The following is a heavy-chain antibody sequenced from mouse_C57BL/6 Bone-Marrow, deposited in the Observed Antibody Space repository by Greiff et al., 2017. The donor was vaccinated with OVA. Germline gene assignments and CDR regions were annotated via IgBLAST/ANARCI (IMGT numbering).Heavy chain of an antibody. CDR3: ARTGLIGRNVLGSYAMDY. J-gene: IGHJ4*01. CDR1: GYTFTDYY. Sequence: QVQLQQSGAELVRPGASVKLSCKASGYTFTDYYINWVKQRPGQGLEWIARIYPGSGNTYYNEKFKGKATLTAEKSSSTAYMQLSSLTSEDSAVYFCARTGLIGRNVLGSYAMDYWGQGTSVTVSS. D-gene: IGHD3-2*02. V-gene: IGHV1-76*01. CDR2: IYPGSGNT.